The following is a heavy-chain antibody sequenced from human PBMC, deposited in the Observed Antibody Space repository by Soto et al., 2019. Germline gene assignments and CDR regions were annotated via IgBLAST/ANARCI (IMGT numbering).Heavy chain of an antibody. Sequence: PSETLSLTCTVSGYSINSDNYWGWIRQPPGKGLEWIGSIYHSGSTYYNPSLKSRVTISKDTSKNQFSLRLTSVTAADTAMYYCAKKGYHASRRINFFDYWGQGTLVTVFS. J-gene: IGHJ4*02. CDR3: AKKGYHASRRINFFDY. D-gene: IGHD2-15*01. CDR2: IYHSGST. CDR1: GYSINSDNY. V-gene: IGHV4-38-2*02.